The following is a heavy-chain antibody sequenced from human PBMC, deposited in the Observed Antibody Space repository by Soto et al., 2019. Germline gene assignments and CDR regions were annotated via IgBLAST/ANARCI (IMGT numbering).Heavy chain of an antibody. CDR1: GGSFSGYY. Sequence: SETLSLTCAVYGGSFSGYYWSWIRQPPGKGLEWIGEINHSGSTNYNPSLKSRVTISVDTSKNQFSLKLSSVTAADTAVYYCATGSIAAAGKGWFDPWGQGTLVTVSS. CDR3: ATGSIAAAGKGWFDP. CDR2: INHSGST. J-gene: IGHJ5*02. V-gene: IGHV4-34*01. D-gene: IGHD6-13*01.